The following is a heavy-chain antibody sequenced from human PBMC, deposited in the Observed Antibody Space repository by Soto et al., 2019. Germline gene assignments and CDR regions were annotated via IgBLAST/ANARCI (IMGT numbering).Heavy chain of an antibody. D-gene: IGHD6-25*01. V-gene: IGHV1-3*01. CDR3: ARGWSSAKTHWFDP. CDR1: GYSFSTYV. CDR2: IDSANGNT. J-gene: IGHJ5*01. Sequence: ASVKVSCKASGYSFSTYVIHWVRQAPGQTLEWMGWIDSANGNTKYSQKFQGRVTFTRDTSASTVYMDLRSLSSEDTAVCFCARGWSSAKTHWFDPWAQGTLVSVSS.